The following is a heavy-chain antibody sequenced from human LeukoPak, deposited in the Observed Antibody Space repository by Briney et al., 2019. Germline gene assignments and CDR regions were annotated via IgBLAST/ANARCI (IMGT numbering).Heavy chain of an antibody. D-gene: IGHD6-6*01. Sequence: PSETPSLTSTITGGSIISYYWSWSREPAEKGLECIWRIYTSGSNNYNPSLKSRVTMSVDTSKNQFSLKLSSVTAADTAVYYCARGHSSSWKYYFDYWGQGTLVTVSS. CDR1: GGSIISYY. CDR2: IYTSGSN. V-gene: IGHV4-4*07. J-gene: IGHJ4*02. CDR3: ARGHSSSWKYYFDY.